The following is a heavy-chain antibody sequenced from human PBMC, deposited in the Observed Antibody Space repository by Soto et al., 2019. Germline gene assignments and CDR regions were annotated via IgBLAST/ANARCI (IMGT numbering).Heavy chain of an antibody. V-gene: IGHV3-30*03. Sequence: GESLRLSCAASGFTFSSYGMHWVRQAPGKGLEWVAVISYDGSNKYCADSVKGRFTISRDNAKNTLYLQMDSLRAEDTAVFYCARGLKNYYGTDIWGQGTTVTVSS. CDR3: ARGLKNYYGTDI. CDR2: ISYDGSNK. CDR1: GFTFSSYG. J-gene: IGHJ6*02.